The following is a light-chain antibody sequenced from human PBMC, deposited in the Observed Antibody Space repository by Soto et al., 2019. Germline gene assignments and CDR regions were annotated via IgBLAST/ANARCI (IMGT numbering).Light chain of an antibody. CDR2: GAS. CDR1: QSVSSSY. V-gene: IGKV3-20*01. CDR3: QQYGSSPRT. J-gene: IGKJ1*01. Sequence: EIVLTQSPGTLSLSPGERATLSCRASQSVSSSYLAWYQHKPGQAPRLLICGASSRATGIPDRFSGSGSGTDFTLTISRLEPEDFAVYYCQQYGSSPRTFGQGTKVDIK.